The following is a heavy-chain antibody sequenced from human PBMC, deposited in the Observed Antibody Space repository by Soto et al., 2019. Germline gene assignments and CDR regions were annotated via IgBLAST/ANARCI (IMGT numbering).Heavy chain of an antibody. CDR3: AKDRVPGAYGHYYGMDV. V-gene: IGHV3-30*18. CDR1: GFTFNNSG. J-gene: IGHJ6*02. CDR2: ISFDGSET. Sequence: PVGSLRLSCAVSGFTFNNSGMHWIRQAPGKGLEWVAVISFDGSETYYADSMKGRFTISRDNSKNMLQLQMNSLRAEDTAIYYCAKDRVPGAYGHYYGMDVWGQGTTVTVSS. D-gene: IGHD6-19*01.